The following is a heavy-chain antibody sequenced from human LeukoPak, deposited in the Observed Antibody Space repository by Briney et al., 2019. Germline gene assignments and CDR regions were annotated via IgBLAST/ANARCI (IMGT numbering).Heavy chain of an antibody. Sequence: GGSLRLSCAASGFTFSSYAMSWVRRAPGKGLEWVSAISGSGGSTYYADSVKGRFTISRDNSKNTLYLQMNSLRAEDTAVYYCAKDLSGYSSSSALWGQGTLVTVSS. CDR1: GFTFSSYA. CDR2: ISGSGGST. V-gene: IGHV3-23*01. J-gene: IGHJ4*02. CDR3: AKDLSGYSSSSAL. D-gene: IGHD6-6*01.